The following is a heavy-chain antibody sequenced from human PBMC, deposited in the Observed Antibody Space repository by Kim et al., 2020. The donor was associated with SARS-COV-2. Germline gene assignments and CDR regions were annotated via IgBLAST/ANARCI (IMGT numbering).Heavy chain of an antibody. J-gene: IGHJ6*02. Sequence: KGRFTISRDNAKNSMYLQMNSLRAEDTAVYYCAREGMEESDGWEGYGMDVWGQGTTVTVSS. CDR3: AREGMEESDGWEGYGMDV. V-gene: IGHV3-48*03. D-gene: IGHD6-19*01.